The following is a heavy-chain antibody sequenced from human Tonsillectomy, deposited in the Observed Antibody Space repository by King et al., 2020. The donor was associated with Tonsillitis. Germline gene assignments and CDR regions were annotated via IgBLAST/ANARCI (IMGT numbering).Heavy chain of an antibody. V-gene: IGHV4-61*02. Sequence: QLQESGPGLVKPSQNLSLTCTVSDNSISSSSHYWRWIRQPAGKELEWIGRIYISGSSNYNPSLNSRVTMSVDTSKNQLSLILTSVTAADTAVYYCAREISGSPTYGSAFDIWGQGTMVTVS. CDR1: DNSISSSSHY. CDR3: AREISGSPTYGSAFDI. D-gene: IGHD1-26*01. J-gene: IGHJ3*02. CDR2: IYISGSS.